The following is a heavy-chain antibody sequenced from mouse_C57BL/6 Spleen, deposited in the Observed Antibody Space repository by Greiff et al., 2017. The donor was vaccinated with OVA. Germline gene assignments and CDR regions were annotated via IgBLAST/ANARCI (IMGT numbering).Heavy chain of an antibody. Sequence: EVQLQESGGGLVQPGGSLKLSCAASGFTFSDYGMAWVRQAPRKGPEWVAFISTLAYSINYADTVTGRSTIPIENSTNTLYLELSSLRSEDTAMYYCARSGDHGAMDYWGQGTSVTVSS. V-gene: IGHV5-15*01. D-gene: IGHD3-1*01. CDR2: ISTLAYSI. CDR3: ARSGDHGAMDY. J-gene: IGHJ4*01. CDR1: GFTFSDYG.